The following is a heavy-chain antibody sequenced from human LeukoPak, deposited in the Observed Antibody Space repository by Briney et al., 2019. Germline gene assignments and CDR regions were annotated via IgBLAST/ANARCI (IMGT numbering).Heavy chain of an antibody. CDR2: INHSGNT. V-gene: IGHV4-34*01. D-gene: IGHD2/OR15-2a*01. Sequence: SETLSLTCAVYGGSFSGYYWSWIRQPPGKGLEWIGEINHSGNTNYNPSLKSRVTISGDTSKNQFSLKLNSVTAADTAVYYCAAKDSTNYHYGALDIWGQGTMVTVSS. J-gene: IGHJ3*02. CDR1: GGSFSGYY. CDR3: AAKDSTNYHYGALDI.